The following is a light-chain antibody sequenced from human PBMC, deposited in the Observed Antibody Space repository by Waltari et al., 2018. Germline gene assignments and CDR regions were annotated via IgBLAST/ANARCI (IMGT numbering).Light chain of an antibody. CDR3: QQYYSTPNT. Sequence: DIVVTQSPDSLAVSLGERATINCKSSQSLLHTNNKNYLAWYKLRPGQPPKLLIYWASTRESGVPGRFSGSGSGTDFTLTISGLQAEDVAVYYCQQYYSTPNTFGQGTKLEIK. CDR1: QSLLHTNNKNY. CDR2: WAS. J-gene: IGKJ2*01. V-gene: IGKV4-1*01.